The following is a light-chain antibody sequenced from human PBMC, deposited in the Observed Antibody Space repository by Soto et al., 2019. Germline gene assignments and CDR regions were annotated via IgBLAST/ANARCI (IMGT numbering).Light chain of an antibody. V-gene: IGLV1-44*01. Sequence: QSALTQPPSASGTPGQRVTISCSGSSSNIGSNTVNWYQQLPGTAPKLLIYSNNQRPSGVPDRFSGSKSGTSASLAISGLQSEDEAAYYCAAWDDSLNEVFGTGTKVTVL. CDR1: SSNIGSNT. CDR3: AAWDDSLNEV. CDR2: SNN. J-gene: IGLJ1*01.